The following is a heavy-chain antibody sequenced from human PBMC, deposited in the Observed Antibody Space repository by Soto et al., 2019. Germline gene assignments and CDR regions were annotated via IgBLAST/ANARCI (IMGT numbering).Heavy chain of an antibody. CDR2: IYYSGST. D-gene: IGHD2-2*01. J-gene: IGHJ4*02. V-gene: IGHV4-59*01. CDR1: GGSISSYY. CDR3: ARLVVVPAARFDY. Sequence: PSETLSLTCTVSGGSISSYYWSWIRQPPGKGLEWIGYIYYSGSTNYNPSLKSRVTISVDTSKNQFSLKLSSVTAADTAVYYCARLVVVPAARFDYWGEGTLVTLSS.